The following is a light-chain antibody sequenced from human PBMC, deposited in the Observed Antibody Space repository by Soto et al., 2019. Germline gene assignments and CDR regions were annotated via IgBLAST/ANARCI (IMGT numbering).Light chain of an antibody. J-gene: IGLJ3*02. Sequence: QSVLTQPPSASGTPGQRVTISCSGTSSNIGGNTVNWYQQLPGTAPKLLIYSNNQRPSGVPDRFSGSKSGTSASLAISGLQCEDEADYNCAAWDDSLNGPVFGGGTKLTVL. CDR2: SNN. CDR3: AAWDDSLNGPV. CDR1: SSNIGGNT. V-gene: IGLV1-44*01.